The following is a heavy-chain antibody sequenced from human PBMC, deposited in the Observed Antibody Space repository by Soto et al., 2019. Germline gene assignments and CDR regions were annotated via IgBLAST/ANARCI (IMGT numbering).Heavy chain of an antibody. CDR3: AKVTKRAAAGRYEYYKYGMDV. V-gene: IGHV3-23*01. CDR1: GFAFSTYA. CDR2: ISGSGGSS. Sequence: GGSLRLSCAAAGFAFSTYAMTWVRQAPGKGLEWVSVISGSGGSSYYAASVKGRYTISRDNSKNTLFLQMNGLRAEDTAVYYCAKVTKRAAAGRYEYYKYGMDVWGQGTTVTVSS. J-gene: IGHJ6*02. D-gene: IGHD6-13*01.